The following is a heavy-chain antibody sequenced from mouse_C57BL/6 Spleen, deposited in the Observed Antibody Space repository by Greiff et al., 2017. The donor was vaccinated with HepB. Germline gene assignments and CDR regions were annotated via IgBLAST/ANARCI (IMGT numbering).Heavy chain of an antibody. V-gene: IGHV1-55*01. CDR2: IYPGSGST. CDR3: AASMSYDVDFDY. J-gene: IGHJ2*01. D-gene: IGHD2-12*01. Sequence: QVQLQQPGAELVKPGASVKMSCKASGYTFTSYWITWVKQRPGQGLEWIGGIYPGSGSTNYNKKFKSKATLTVDTSSSTAYMQLSSLTSEDSAVYYCAASMSYDVDFDYWGQGTTLTVSS. CDR1: GYTFTSYW.